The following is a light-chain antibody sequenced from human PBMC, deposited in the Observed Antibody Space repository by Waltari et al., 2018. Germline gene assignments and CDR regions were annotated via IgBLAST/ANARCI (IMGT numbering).Light chain of an antibody. CDR3: QHCGGSPPYT. V-gene: IGKV3-20*01. Sequence: EKVMTQSPATLSVSPGERATLSCRASQSVSNHLAWYQQRPGQAPRLLIYGASYRATGIPDRFSGSGSGTDFTLTIDRVEPEDVAVYYCQHCGGSPPYTFGQGTKLKI. J-gene: IGKJ2*01. CDR2: GAS. CDR1: QSVSNH.